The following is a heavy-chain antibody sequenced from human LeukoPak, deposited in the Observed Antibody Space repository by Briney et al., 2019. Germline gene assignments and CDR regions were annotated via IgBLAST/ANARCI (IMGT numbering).Heavy chain of an antibody. CDR2: IKKKADGATP. CDR1: RFTFSDAY. Sequence: PGGSLRLSCAASRFTFSDAYMHWVRQAPGMGLEWVGRIKKKADGATPDYAAAVKGRFTISRDDSKNTLYLQMNSLETEDTALYYCTRFAFWSDKAAYWGQGTPVTVSS. D-gene: IGHD3-3*01. V-gene: IGHV3-15*01. J-gene: IGHJ4*02. CDR3: TRFAFWSDKAAY.